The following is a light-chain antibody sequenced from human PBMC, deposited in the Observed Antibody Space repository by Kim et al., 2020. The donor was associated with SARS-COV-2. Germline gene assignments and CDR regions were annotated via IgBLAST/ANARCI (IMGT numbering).Light chain of an antibody. Sequence: SVNLTCTLSSGHSSYIIAWHQQQPGKAPRYLMKLEGSGSYNKGSGVPDRFSGSSSGADRYLTISNLQSEDEADYYCETWDSNTRVFGGGTQLTVL. J-gene: IGLJ3*02. CDR2: LEGSGSY. CDR1: SGHSSYI. V-gene: IGLV4-60*03. CDR3: ETWDSNTRV.